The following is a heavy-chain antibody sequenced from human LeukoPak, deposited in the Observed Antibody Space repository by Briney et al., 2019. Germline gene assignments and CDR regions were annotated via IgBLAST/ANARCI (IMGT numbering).Heavy chain of an antibody. CDR2: TYYRSKWYI. J-gene: IGHJ5*02. D-gene: IGHD6-19*01. V-gene: IGHV6-1*01. CDR1: GDSVSSNSAA. Sequence: SQTLSLTCAISGDSVSSNSAAWNWIRQSQSRGLEWLGRTYYRSKWYIEYAVSVKSRITINPDTSKNQFSLQLNSVTPEDTAVYHCARTSGWFDHCGQGTLVTVSS. CDR3: ARTSGWFDH.